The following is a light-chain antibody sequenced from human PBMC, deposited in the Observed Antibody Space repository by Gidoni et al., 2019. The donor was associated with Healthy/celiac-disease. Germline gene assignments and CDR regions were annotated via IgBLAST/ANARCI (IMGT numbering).Light chain of an antibody. J-gene: IGLJ3*02. CDR1: SSDVGGYNY. V-gene: IGLV2-14*01. CDR3: SSYTSSSWV. CDR2: EVS. Sequence: QLALTQPASVSGSPGQSITISCTGTSSDVGGYNYVSWYQQHPGKAPKLMIYEVSNRPSGVSNRFSGSKSGNTASLTISGLQAEDEADYYCSSYTSSSWVFGGGTKLTVL.